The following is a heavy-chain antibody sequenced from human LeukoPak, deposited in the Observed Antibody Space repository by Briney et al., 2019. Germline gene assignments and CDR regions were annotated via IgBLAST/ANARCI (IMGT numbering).Heavy chain of an antibody. Sequence: GRSLRLSCAASGFTFSSYGMHWVRQAPGKGLEWVAVIWYDGSNKYYADSVKGRFTISRDNSKNTLYLQMNSLRAEDTAVYYCAKGKGLRYFDWPENWGQGTLVTVSS. J-gene: IGHJ4*02. V-gene: IGHV3-33*06. D-gene: IGHD3-9*01. CDR3: AKGKGLRYFDWPEN. CDR2: IWYDGSNK. CDR1: GFTFSSYG.